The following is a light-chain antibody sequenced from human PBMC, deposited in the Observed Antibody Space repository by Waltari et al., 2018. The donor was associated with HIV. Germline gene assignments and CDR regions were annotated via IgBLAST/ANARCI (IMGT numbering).Light chain of an antibody. CDR2: EVS. J-gene: IGLJ2*01. CDR1: SSDVGGYNY. V-gene: IGLV2-8*01. CDR3: SSYAGSNNL. Sequence: QSALTQPPSASGSPGQSVTISCTGTSSDVGGYNYVSWYLQHPGKAPKLMIYEVSKRPSGVPDRFSGSKSGNTASLTVSGLQAEDEADYYCSSYAGSNNLFGGGTKLTVL.